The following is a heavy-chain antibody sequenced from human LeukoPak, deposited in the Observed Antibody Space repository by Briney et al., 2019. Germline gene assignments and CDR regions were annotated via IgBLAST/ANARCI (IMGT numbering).Heavy chain of an antibody. CDR1: GGSISSYY. V-gene: IGHV4-4*09. D-gene: IGHD1-26*01. CDR3: AKRQGPNSGSYDYFDP. CDR2: IHSSGYT. Sequence: SETLSLTCTASGGSISSYYWSWIRQPPGQGLEWLAYIHSSGYTNYNPSLQSRVTISVDTSKNQFSLKVSSVTAADTAVYYCAKRQGPNSGSYDYFDPWGQGTLVTVSS. J-gene: IGHJ5*02.